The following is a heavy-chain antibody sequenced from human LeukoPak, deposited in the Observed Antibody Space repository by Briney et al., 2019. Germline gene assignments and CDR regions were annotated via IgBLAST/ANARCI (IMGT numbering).Heavy chain of an antibody. CDR1: GFTFSSYE. D-gene: IGHD2-21*02. CDR2: ISSSGSTM. V-gene: IGHV3-48*03. CDR3: ARTGGDYDSPLNY. J-gene: IGHJ4*02. Sequence: GGSLRLSCAASGFTFSSYEMNWVRQAPGKGLEWVSYISSSGSTMYYAGSVKGRFTISRDNAKNSLYLQMNSLRAEDTAVHYCARTGGDYDSPLNYWGQGTLVTVSS.